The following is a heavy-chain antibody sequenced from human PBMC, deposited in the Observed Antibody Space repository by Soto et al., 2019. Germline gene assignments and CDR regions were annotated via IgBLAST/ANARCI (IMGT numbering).Heavy chain of an antibody. CDR3: ARYLQDYDSSGYLGGMDV. J-gene: IGHJ6*02. D-gene: IGHD3-22*01. V-gene: IGHV1-2*04. CDR2: INPNSGGT. CDR1: GYTFTGYY. Sequence: ASVKVSCKASGYTFTGYYMHWVRQAPGQGLEWMGWINPNSGGTNYAQKFQGWVTMTRDTSISTAYMELSRLRSDDTAVYYCARYLQDYDSSGYLGGMDVWGQGTTVTVSS.